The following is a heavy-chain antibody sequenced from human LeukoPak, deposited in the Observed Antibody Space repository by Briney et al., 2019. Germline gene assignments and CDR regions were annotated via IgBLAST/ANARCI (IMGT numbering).Heavy chain of an antibody. V-gene: IGHV4-34*01. J-gene: IGHJ6*02. D-gene: IGHD3-10*01. CDR1: GGSFSGYY. Sequence: KPSETLSLTCAVYGGSFSGYYWSWIRQPPGKGLEWIGEINHSGSTNYNPSLKSRVTISVDTSKNQFSLKLSSVTAADTAVYYCARDYSTMVRGVKYYYYGMDVWGQGTTVTVSS. CDR2: INHSGST. CDR3: ARDYSTMVRGVKYYYYGMDV.